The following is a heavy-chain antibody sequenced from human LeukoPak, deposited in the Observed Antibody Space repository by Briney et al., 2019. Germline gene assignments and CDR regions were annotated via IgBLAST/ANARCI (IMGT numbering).Heavy chain of an antibody. V-gene: IGHV4-38-2*02. J-gene: IGHJ4*02. CDR1: GYSISSGYF. CDR3: ARATVTTEGDYLDY. Sequence: PSETLSLTCTVSGYSISSGYFWGWIRQPPGKGLEWIGTISHGGSTYYNPSLKSRVTISVDTSKNQFSLNLSSVTAADTAVFYCARATVTTEGDYLDYWGQGTLVTVSS. D-gene: IGHD4-17*01. CDR2: ISHGGST.